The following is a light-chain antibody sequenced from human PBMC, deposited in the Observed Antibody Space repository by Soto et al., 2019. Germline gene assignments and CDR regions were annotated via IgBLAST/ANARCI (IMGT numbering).Light chain of an antibody. CDR2: AAS. CDR3: KQSYTTPLT. J-gene: IGKJ4*01. Sequence: DMQITQSPSSLAASVGYRVTITCRASQTISVYLNWYQQKPGKAPELLIYAASYLGNGVPSRFSGSGSGTYFPLTISSMQPEDLATYYCKQSYTTPLTFGGGTKVDIK. CDR1: QTISVY. V-gene: IGKV1-39*01.